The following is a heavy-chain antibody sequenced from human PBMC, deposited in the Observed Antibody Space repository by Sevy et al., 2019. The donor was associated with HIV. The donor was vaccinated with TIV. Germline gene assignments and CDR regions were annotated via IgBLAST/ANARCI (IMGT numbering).Heavy chain of an antibody. D-gene: IGHD3-22*01. CDR3: ATSRSGYFDSSGYYIY. V-gene: IGHV5-51*01. Sequence: GESLKISCKGSGYSFTSHWIGWVRHMPGNGLEWMGIIYPDDSDTRYSPSFEGQVTFSADKSISTAYLQWSSLKASDTAMYYCATSRSGYFDSSGYYIYWGQRTLVTVSS. J-gene: IGHJ4*02. CDR2: IYPDDSDT. CDR1: GYSFTSHW.